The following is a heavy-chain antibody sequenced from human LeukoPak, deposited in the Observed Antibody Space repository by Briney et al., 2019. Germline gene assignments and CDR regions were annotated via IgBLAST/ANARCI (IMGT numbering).Heavy chain of an antibody. V-gene: IGHV3-23*01. CDR2: ISGSGGST. J-gene: IGHJ4*02. D-gene: IGHD2-15*01. Sequence: GGSLRLSCAASGFTFSSYAMSWVRQAPGKGLEWVSAISGSGGSTYYADSGKGRFTISRDNSKNTLYLQMNSLRAEDTAVYYCAKDLVVVVVAATLDYWGQGTLVTVSS. CDR1: GFTFSSYA. CDR3: AKDLVVVVVAATLDY.